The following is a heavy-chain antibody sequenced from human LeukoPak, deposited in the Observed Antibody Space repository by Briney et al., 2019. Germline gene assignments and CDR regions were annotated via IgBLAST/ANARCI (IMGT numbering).Heavy chain of an antibody. CDR1: GYTFTSNY. V-gene: IGHV1-46*01. CDR2: ISPSGGAT. Sequence: GASVKVSCKAFGYTFTSNYMHWVRQAPGQGPEWMGVISPSGGATTYAQTFQGRVTLTRDMSTSTDYLELSSLRSEDTAVYYCARDNSVRDEAWWFNPWGQGTLVTVSS. CDR3: ARDNSVRDEAWWFNP. J-gene: IGHJ5*02. D-gene: IGHD5-24*01.